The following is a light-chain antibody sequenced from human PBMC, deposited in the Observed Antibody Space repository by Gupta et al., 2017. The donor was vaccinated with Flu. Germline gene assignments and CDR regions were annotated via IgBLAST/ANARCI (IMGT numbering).Light chain of an antibody. CDR1: LSVDMY. V-gene: IGKV3-11*01. CDR2: DAS. Sequence: GDTATLSCRASLSVDMYLSWYQQKPGQAPRLLIYDASRRAAGIPARFSGSGYGADFTLTIASLEPEDFAVYYCFQRYSWPRAFGPGTKVEIK. CDR3: FQRYSWPRA. J-gene: IGKJ1*01.